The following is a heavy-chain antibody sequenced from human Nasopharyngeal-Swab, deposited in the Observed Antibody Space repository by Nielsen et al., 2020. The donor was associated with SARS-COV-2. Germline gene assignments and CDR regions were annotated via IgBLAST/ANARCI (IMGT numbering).Heavy chain of an antibody. CDR3: YGGYDAFDI. V-gene: IGHV3-30-3*01. CDR2: ISYDGSNK. Sequence: VRQMPGKGLEWVAVISYDGSNKYYADPVKGRFTISRDNSKNTLYLQMNSLRAEDTAVYYCYGGYDAFDIWGQGTMVTVSS. J-gene: IGHJ3*02. D-gene: IGHD4-17*01.